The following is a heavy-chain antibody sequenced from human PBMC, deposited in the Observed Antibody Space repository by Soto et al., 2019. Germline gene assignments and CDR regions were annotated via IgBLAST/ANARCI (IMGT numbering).Heavy chain of an antibody. J-gene: IGHJ4*02. CDR2: INAGNGNT. CDR3: ARDVAAADY. Sequence: GASMKVSCKASGYTFTSYGISWVRQAPGQRLEWMGWINAGNGNTKYSQKFQGRVTITRDTSASTAYMELSSLRSEDTAVYYCARDVAAADYWGQGTLVTVSS. CDR1: GYTFTSYG. D-gene: IGHD6-13*01. V-gene: IGHV1-3*01.